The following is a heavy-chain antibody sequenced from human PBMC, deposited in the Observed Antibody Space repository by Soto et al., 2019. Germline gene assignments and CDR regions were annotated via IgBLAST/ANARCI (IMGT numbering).Heavy chain of an antibody. CDR1: GYSISSGYY. J-gene: IGHJ5*01. CDR2: IYHSGTT. V-gene: IGHV4-38-2*01. CDR3: KSGRGISRPDS. Sequence: PSETLSLTCAVSGYSISSGYYWGWIRQPPGKGLEWIGNIYHSGTTYYKPSLKSRVTISLDTSRNQFSLKLSSVTAADTAVYYCKSGRGISRPDSWGQGTLVTVSS. D-gene: IGHD3-16*02.